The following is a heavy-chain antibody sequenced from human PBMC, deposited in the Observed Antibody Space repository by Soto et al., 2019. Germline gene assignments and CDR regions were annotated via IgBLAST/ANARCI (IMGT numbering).Heavy chain of an antibody. Sequence: QVQLVQSGAEVKKPGASVKVSCRTSGYTFISYGISWVRQAPGQGLEWLGWISAYNGNTNYAQNFQGRVTMTTDTSTSTGYMEMRSLRSDDTAVYYCVRRPYYGSGNPLFDYWGQGTLVTVSS. CDR1: GYTFISYG. J-gene: IGHJ4*01. D-gene: IGHD3-10*01. CDR3: VRRPYYGSGNPLFDY. V-gene: IGHV1-18*01. CDR2: ISAYNGNT.